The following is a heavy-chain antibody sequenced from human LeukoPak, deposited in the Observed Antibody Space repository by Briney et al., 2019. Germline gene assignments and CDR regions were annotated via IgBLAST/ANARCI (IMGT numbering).Heavy chain of an antibody. Sequence: SETLSLTCTVSGGSISSYYWSWIRQPAGKGLEWIGRIYTSGSTNYNPSLKSRVTMSVDTSKNQFSLKLSSVTAADTAVYYCARSAPSCSGGSCYLDFDYWGQGTLVTVSS. V-gene: IGHV4-4*07. D-gene: IGHD2-15*01. CDR3: ARSAPSCSGGSCYLDFDY. J-gene: IGHJ4*02. CDR1: GGSISSYY. CDR2: IYTSGST.